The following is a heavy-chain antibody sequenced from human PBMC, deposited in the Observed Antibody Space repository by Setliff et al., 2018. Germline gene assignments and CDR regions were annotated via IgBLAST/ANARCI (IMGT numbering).Heavy chain of an antibody. J-gene: IGHJ4*02. D-gene: IGHD2-21*02. V-gene: IGHV4-38-2*02. Sequence: SETLSLTCTVSGYYWSWIRQPPGKGLEWVGNIGHTGSINYNPSLKSRLTISRDTSKNQVSLKLNSVTATDTAVYYCARDLGHGGDSDYWGQGILVTVSS. CDR1: GYY. CDR3: ARDLGHGGDSDY. CDR2: IGHTGSI.